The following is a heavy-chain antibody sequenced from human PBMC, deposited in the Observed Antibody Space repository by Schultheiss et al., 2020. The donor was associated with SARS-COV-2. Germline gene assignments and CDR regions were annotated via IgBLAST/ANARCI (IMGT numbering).Heavy chain of an antibody. CDR2: ISYDGSNK. D-gene: IGHD4-23*01. Sequence: GGSLRLSCAASGFTFSNYAMHWVRQAPGKGLEWVAVISYDGSNKYYADSVKGRFTISRDNSKNTLYLQMNSLRAEDTAVYYCARGTTVLTPGDDAFDIWGQGTMVTVSS. V-gene: IGHV3-30*07. J-gene: IGHJ3*02. CDR1: GFTFSNYA. CDR3: ARGTTVLTPGDDAFDI.